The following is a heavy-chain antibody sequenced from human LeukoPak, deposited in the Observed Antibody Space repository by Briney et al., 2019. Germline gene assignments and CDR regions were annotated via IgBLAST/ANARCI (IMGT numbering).Heavy chain of an antibody. CDR3: AREFSSIGNYYYYMDV. D-gene: IGHD6-13*01. J-gene: IGHJ6*03. Sequence: KPSETLSLTCSVSGFSLTSTNYYWAWLRQPPGRGLEWVGTIFNSGTTYYNTSLKSRLTISLDTSQNQFSLKLAPVTAADTAIYYCAREFSSIGNYYYYMDVWGQGTTVTVSS. V-gene: IGHV4-39*07. CDR2: IFNSGTT. CDR1: GFSLTSTNYY.